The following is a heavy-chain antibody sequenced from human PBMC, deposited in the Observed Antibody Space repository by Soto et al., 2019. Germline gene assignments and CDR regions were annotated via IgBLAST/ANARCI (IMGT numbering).Heavy chain of an antibody. CDR2: IYYSGST. J-gene: IGHJ5*02. CDR1: GGSISSGGYY. V-gene: IGHV4-31*03. CDR3: AGTTLGSCGSTSCPNWLDR. D-gene: IGHD2-2*01. Sequence: KPSETLSLTCTVSGGSISSGGYYWSWIRQHPGKGLGWIGYIYYSGSTYYNPSLKSRGTISVYTSKNQFSLKLSSVTAADTAVYYSAGTTLGSCGSTSCPNWLDRCGQGTLVTVST.